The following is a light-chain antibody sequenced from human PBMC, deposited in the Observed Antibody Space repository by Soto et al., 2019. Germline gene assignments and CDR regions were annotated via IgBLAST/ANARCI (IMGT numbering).Light chain of an antibody. Sequence: EVVMTHSPATLSVSRWEIATLSCRASQSINNDLAWYQHKPGQAPRLLIYGASTRAIGVPARFSGSGSGTEFTLTIDSLQSDDFAVYYCQQYDNWPPITLGQGTRLEIK. CDR1: QSINND. V-gene: IGKV3-15*01. CDR3: QQYDNWPPIT. CDR2: GAS. J-gene: IGKJ5*01.